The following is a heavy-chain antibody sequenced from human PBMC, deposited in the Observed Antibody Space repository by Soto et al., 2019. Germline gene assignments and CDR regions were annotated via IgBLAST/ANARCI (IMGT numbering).Heavy chain of an antibody. CDR1: GGTFSSYT. CDR3: ARDGPYEIAAAGQGPATAIEDY. CDR2: IIPILGIA. Sequence: ASVKVSCKASGGTFSSYTISWVRQAPGQGLEWMGRIIPILGIANYAQKFQGRVTITADKSTSTAYMELSSLRSEDTAVYYCARDGPYEIAAAGQGPATAIEDYWGQGTLVTVSS. J-gene: IGHJ4*02. D-gene: IGHD6-13*01. V-gene: IGHV1-69*04.